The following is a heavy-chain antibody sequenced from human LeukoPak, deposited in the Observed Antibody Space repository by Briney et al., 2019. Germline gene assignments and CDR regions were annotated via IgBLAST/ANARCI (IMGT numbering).Heavy chain of an antibody. J-gene: IGHJ6*03. V-gene: IGHV4-4*09. CDR1: GASLSTYY. CDR3: ARHVATTVTRGYSCHPMDV. CDR2: IAPSGGA. Sequence: SETLSLTCTASGASLSTYYWSWIRQPPGEGLEWIAYIAPSGGAVYNPSLNSRLTVSVDTSKNQFSLKLNSVTAADRAVYYCARHVATTVTRGYSCHPMDVWGKGTTVSVSS. D-gene: IGHD4-17*01.